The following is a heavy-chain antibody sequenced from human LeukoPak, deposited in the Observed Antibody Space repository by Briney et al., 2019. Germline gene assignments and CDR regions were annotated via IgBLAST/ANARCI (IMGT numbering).Heavy chain of an antibody. Sequence: TASETLSLTCTVSGYSISSGYYWGWIRQPPGKGLEWIGSIYHSRSTYYNPSLKSRVTISVDTSKNQFSLKLSSVTAADTAVYYCARTAMMAAFDYWGQGTLVTVSS. D-gene: IGHD2-21*02. CDR1: GYSISSGYY. V-gene: IGHV4-38-2*02. J-gene: IGHJ4*02. CDR2: IYHSRST. CDR3: ARTAMMAAFDY.